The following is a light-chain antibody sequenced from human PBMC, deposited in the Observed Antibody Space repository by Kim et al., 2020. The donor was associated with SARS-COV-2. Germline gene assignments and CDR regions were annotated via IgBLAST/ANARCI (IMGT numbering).Light chain of an antibody. CDR1: QDISNY. Sequence: DIQMTQSPSSLSASVGDRVTITCQASQDISNYLYWYQQKPGKAPKLLIYDASNLETGVPSRFSGSGSGTDFTFTISSLQPEDIATYYCQQYDNLPRWTFGEGTKVDIK. J-gene: IGKJ1*01. V-gene: IGKV1-33*01. CDR2: DAS. CDR3: QQYDNLPRWT.